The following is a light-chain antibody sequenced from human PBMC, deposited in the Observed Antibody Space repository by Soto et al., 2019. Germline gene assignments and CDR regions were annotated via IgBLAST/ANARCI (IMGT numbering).Light chain of an antibody. V-gene: IGKV3-15*01. CDR1: QSVRSN. CDR2: DSS. CDR3: QQYDKWPPYT. J-gene: IGKJ2*01. Sequence: EIVMTQSPATLSVSPGDRATLSCRASQSVRSNLAWYQHKPGQAPRLLIYDSSTRATGVPVRFSGSGSGTEFTLTISSLRSEDFAVYYCQQYDKWPPYTFGQGTKVDIK.